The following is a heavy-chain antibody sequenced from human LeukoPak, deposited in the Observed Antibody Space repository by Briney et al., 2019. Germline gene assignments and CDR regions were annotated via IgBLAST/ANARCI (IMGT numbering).Heavy chain of an antibody. CDR3: ARVVGQQLGYYYYYYGMDV. V-gene: IGHV1-18*01. Sequence: GASVKVSCKASGYTFTSYGISWVRQATGQGLERMGWISAYNGNTNYAQKLQGRVTMTTDTSTSTAYMELRSLRSDDTAVYYCARVVGQQLGYYYYYYGMDVWGQGTTVTVSS. CDR2: ISAYNGNT. CDR1: GYTFTSYG. J-gene: IGHJ6*02. D-gene: IGHD6-13*01.